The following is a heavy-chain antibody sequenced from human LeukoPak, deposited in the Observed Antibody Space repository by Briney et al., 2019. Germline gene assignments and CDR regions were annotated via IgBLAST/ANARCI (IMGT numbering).Heavy chain of an antibody. CDR2: IKQDGSEK. Sequence: GGSLRLSCAASGFTFSNAWMSWVRQAPGKGLEWVANIKQDGSEKYYVDSVKGRFTISRDNAKNSLYLQMNSLRAEDTAVYYCARGDSGYSSSWPLDYWGQGTLVTVSS. CDR3: ARGDSGYSSSWPLDY. CDR1: GFTFSNAW. D-gene: IGHD6-13*01. J-gene: IGHJ4*02. V-gene: IGHV3-7*01.